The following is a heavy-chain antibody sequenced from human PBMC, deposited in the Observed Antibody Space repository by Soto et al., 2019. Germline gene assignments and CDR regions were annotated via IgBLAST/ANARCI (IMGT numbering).Heavy chain of an antibody. CDR3: ARDIFGGAYDFWH. Sequence: EVQLVESGGGLVQPGGSLRLSCAASGFTVSSDYMTWVRQAPGKGLEWVSVISRGGSAYYADSVKGRFTIARDNSKNRLYLQMNSLRAEDTDVYYCARDIFGGAYDFWHGGQGTLVTVSS. CDR1: GFTVSSDY. CDR2: ISRGGSA. D-gene: IGHD3-3*01. J-gene: IGHJ4*02. V-gene: IGHV3-66*01.